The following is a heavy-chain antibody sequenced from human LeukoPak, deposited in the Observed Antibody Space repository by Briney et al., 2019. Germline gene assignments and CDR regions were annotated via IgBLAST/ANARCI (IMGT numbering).Heavy chain of an antibody. V-gene: IGHV4-59*01. J-gene: IGHJ4*02. D-gene: IGHD3-16*01. Sequence: AETLSLTCTVSVGSLSLYYSSCIRRPPGKGLELLGVIYYSGNTDYNPSLKSRVAISVDTSKNQFSLKLSSVTAADTAVYYCARSTGSSMFIDYWGQGTLVTVSS. CDR3: ARSTGSSMFIDY. CDR2: IYYSGNT. CDR1: VGSLSLYY.